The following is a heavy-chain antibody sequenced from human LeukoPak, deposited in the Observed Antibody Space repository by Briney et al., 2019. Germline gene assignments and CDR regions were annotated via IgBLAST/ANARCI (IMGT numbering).Heavy chain of an antibody. CDR2: LSSGRSP. D-gene: IGHD2-8*02. Sequence: GSLRLSCAASGFAIGTYAMAWVRQAPGKGLEWISSLSSGRSPSYSDSLEGRLTMSSDNARNTLYLQMDNLRGEDTAMYYCARQLGYCAAGTCYFDSWGHGTQVTVSS. CDR1: GFAIGTYA. V-gene: IGHV3-69-1*01. J-gene: IGHJ4*01. CDR3: ARQLGYCAAGTCYFDS.